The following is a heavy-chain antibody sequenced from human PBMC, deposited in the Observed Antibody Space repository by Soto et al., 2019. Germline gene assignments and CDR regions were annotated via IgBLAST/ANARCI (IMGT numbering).Heavy chain of an antibody. V-gene: IGHV4-34*01. CDR3: STRAYDTNGYYRFDP. Sequence: SETLSLTCAVYGGSFSGHSWTWIRQSPGKGLEWIGDINHSGRVNYSPSLKSRVTISLDTSKNQFSLTLSAVTAADTAMYYCSTRAYDTNGYYRFDPWGQGTQVTVSA. CDR1: GGSFSGHS. J-gene: IGHJ5*01. D-gene: IGHD3-22*01. CDR2: INHSGRV.